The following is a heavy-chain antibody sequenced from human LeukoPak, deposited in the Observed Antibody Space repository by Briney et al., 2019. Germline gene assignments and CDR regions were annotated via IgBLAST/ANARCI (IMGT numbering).Heavy chain of an antibody. CDR2: IRSKAYGGTI. J-gene: IGHJ4*02. D-gene: IGHD2-2*02. V-gene: IGHV3-49*04. CDR1: GFAFGDYA. CDR3: TKPDCPSTSCYTLDY. Sequence: PGGSLRLSCTASGFAFGDYAMSWVRQAPGKGLEWVGFIRSKAYGGTIEYAASVKGRFTISRDDSKNIAYLQLNSLRVEDTAVYYCTKPDCPSTSCYTLDYWGQGILVTVSS.